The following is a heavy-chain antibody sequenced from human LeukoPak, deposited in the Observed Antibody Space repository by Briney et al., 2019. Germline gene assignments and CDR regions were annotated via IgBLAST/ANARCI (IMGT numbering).Heavy chain of an antibody. CDR3: AKYDGVATNLYFDF. Sequence: PGGSLRLSCAASGFTFSSYAMSWVRQAPGKGLEWVSEISGSGGSTYYADSVKGRFTISRDNSKNTLYLQMNSLRAEDTAVYYCAKYDGVATNLYFDFWGQGTLVTVSS. D-gene: IGHD5-12*01. CDR1: GFTFSSYA. V-gene: IGHV3-23*01. J-gene: IGHJ4*02. CDR2: ISGSGGST.